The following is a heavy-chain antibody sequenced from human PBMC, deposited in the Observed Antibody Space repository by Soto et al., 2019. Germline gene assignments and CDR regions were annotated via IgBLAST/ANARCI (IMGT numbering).Heavy chain of an antibody. V-gene: IGHV1-69*13. CDR3: ARKRGSYYYYYGMDV. CDR2: IIPIFGTA. Sequence: ASVKVSCKASGGTFSSYAISWVRQAPGQGLEWMGGIIPIFGTANYAQKFQGRVTITADESTSTAYMELSSLRSEDTAVYYCARKRGSYYYYYGMDVWGQGTTVTVSS. D-gene: IGHD1-26*01. CDR1: GGTFSSYA. J-gene: IGHJ6*02.